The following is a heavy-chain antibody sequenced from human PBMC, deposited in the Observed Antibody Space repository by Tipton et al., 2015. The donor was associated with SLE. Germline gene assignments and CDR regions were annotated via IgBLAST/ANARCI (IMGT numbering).Heavy chain of an antibody. CDR3: ARGYCSDGVCYGFGFFDY. CDR2: ANRNEGT. CDR1: GASTNTKY. Sequence: TLSLTCTVSGASTNTKYWTWIRQSPGKGLEWIGYANRNEGTKIKSSLKSPVTLSIDTSKNQFSLKMRSVTAADTAVYFCARGYCSDGVCYGFGFFDYWGQGNLVTVSS. D-gene: IGHD2-8*01. J-gene: IGHJ4*02. V-gene: IGHV4-59*12.